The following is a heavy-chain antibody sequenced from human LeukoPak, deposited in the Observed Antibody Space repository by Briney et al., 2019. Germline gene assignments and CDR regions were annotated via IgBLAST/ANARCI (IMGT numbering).Heavy chain of an antibody. Sequence: GGSLRLSCVVSGFSFSDSYMTWIRQTPGKGLEWLAYISGSGSDICYADSVEGRFTISRDNAKNSLYLQMNSLRPEDTALYYCSTDPRLLMSWGHGTLVTVSS. V-gene: IGHV3-11*01. J-gene: IGHJ5*01. CDR2: ISGSGSDI. CDR3: STDPRLLMS. D-gene: IGHD2-8*01. CDR1: GFSFSDSY.